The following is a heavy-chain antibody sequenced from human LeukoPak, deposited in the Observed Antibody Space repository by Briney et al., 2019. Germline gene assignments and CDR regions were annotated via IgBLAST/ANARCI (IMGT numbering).Heavy chain of an antibody. CDR1: GGSFSSGGYY. V-gene: IGHV4-31*03. CDR2: IYYSGST. J-gene: IGHJ6*04. CDR3: ARDYYGSGPLYGMDV. Sequence: SETLSLTCTVSGGSFSSGGYYWSWLRQHPGRGVEWIGYIYYSGSTYYNPSLKSRVTISVDTSKNQFSLKLSSVTAADTAVYYCARDYYGSGPLYGMDVWGKGTTVTVSS. D-gene: IGHD3-10*01.